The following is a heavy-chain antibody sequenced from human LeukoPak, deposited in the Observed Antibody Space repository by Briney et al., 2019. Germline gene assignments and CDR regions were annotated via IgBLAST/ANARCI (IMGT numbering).Heavy chain of an antibody. CDR3: AAQWELLWSVDY. J-gene: IGHJ4*02. CDR1: GFTFSDYY. Sequence: PGGSLRLSCAASGFTFSDYYMSWTRQAPGKGLEWVSYISSSSSYTNYADSVKGRFTISRDNSKNTLYLQMNSLRDDDTAVYYCAAQWELLWSVDYWGQGTLVSVS. CDR2: ISSSSSYT. D-gene: IGHD1-26*01. V-gene: IGHV3-11*03.